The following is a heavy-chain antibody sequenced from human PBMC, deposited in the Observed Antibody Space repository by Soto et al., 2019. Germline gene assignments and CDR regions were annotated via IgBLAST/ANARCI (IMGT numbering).Heavy chain of an antibody. V-gene: IGHV1-2*02. CDR1: RYPFAGYY. Sequence: ASVKASWKGSRYPFAGYYIQWVRQSPGQGLEWMGWINPNSGGTNYAQKFQGRVTMTRDTSISTAYMELRGLRYDDTAIYYCARVTLKAGNWFDPWGQGTLVTVSS. CDR3: ARVTLKAGNWFDP. CDR2: INPNSGGT. J-gene: IGHJ5*02.